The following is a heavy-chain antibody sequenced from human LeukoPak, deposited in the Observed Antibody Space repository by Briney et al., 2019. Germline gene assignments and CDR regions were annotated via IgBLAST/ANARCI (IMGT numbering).Heavy chain of an antibody. CDR2: IYSGGST. CDR1: GFTVSSNY. Sequence: GGSLRFSCAASGFTVSSNYMSWVRQAPGKGLEWVSVIYSGGSTYYADSVKGRFTISRDNSKNTLYLQMNSLRAEDTAVYYCARDLSSWYEAVNAFDIWGQGTMVTVSS. CDR3: ARDLSSWYEAVNAFDI. D-gene: IGHD6-13*01. J-gene: IGHJ3*02. V-gene: IGHV3-66*01.